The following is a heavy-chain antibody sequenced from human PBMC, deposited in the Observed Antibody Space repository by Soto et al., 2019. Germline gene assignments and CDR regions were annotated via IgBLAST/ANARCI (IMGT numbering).Heavy chain of an antibody. D-gene: IGHD3-22*01. CDR2: TIPILGIA. CDR3: ARMGDSSGYYLTFDY. V-gene: IGHV1-69*02. Sequence: QVQLVQSGAEVKKPGSSVKVSCKASGGTFSSYSISWVRQAPGQGLEWMGRTIPILGIANYAQKFQGRVTITADKSTSTAHMELSSLRSEDTAVYYCARMGDSSGYYLTFDYWGQGTLVTVSS. J-gene: IGHJ4*02. CDR1: GGTFSSYS.